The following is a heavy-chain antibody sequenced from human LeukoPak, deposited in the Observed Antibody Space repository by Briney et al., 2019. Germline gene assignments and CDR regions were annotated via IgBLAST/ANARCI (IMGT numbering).Heavy chain of an antibody. Sequence: PGGSLRLSCAASGFTFSSYSMNWVRQAPGKGLEWVSSISSSSSYIYYADSVKGRFTISRDNAKNSLYLQMNRLRAEDTAVYYCASSVLLWFGESRDWFDPWGQGTLVTVSS. CDR3: ASSVLLWFGESRDWFDP. CDR1: GFTFSSYS. D-gene: IGHD3-10*01. CDR2: ISSSSSYI. V-gene: IGHV3-21*01. J-gene: IGHJ5*02.